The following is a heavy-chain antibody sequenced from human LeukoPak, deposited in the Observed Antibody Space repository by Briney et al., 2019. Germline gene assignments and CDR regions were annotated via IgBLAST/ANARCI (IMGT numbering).Heavy chain of an antibody. CDR2: ISGSGGST. J-gene: IGHJ4*02. CDR1: GFTFSSYA. D-gene: IGHD6-13*01. CDR3: AKASSWYNQFNY. Sequence: GGSLRLSCAASGFTFSSYAMSWVRQAPGKGLEWVSAISGSGGSTYYADSVKGRFTISRDNSKNTLYLQMNSLRVEDTAVYYCAKASSWYNQFNYWGQGTLVTVSS. V-gene: IGHV3-23*01.